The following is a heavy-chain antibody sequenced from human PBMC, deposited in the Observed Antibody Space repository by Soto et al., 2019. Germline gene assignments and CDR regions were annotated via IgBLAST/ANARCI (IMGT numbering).Heavy chain of an antibody. CDR3: AREGVAAPYYYYGMDV. V-gene: IGHV4-59*11. D-gene: IGHD2-15*01. Sequence: SETLSLTCTVSGNSISRHYWSWIRQPPGKGLERIGYISYTGSTHYNHSLKSRVTISADTSKNQFSLKLSSVTTADTALYYCAREGVAAPYYYYGMDVWGQGSTVTVSS. J-gene: IGHJ6*02. CDR2: ISYTGST. CDR1: GNSISRHY.